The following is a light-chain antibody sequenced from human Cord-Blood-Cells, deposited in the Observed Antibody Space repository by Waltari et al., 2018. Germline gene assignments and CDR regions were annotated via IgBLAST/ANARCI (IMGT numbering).Light chain of an antibody. V-gene: IGLV2-23*01. CDR2: EGS. Sequence: QSALTQPAPVSGSPGPSIPISCAGTSSDVGRYHPFCWHQQHPGKAPKLMIYEGSKRPSGVSNRFSGSKSGNTASLTISGLQAEDEADYYCCSYAGSSTLVFGGGTKLTVL. CDR1: SSDVGRYHP. J-gene: IGLJ3*02. CDR3: CSYAGSSTLV.